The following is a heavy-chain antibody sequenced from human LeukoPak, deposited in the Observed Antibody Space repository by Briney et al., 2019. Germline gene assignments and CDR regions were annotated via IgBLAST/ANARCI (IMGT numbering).Heavy chain of an antibody. V-gene: IGHV3-7*01. CDR1: GFTFSSYS. Sequence: GGSLRLSCAASGFTFSSYSMNWVRQAPGKGLEWVANIKEDGSEKYYMDSVKGRFTISRDNAKSSLFLQMNSLRAEDTAVYYCARYCSGGSCFDYWGQGTLVTVSS. D-gene: IGHD2-15*01. CDR2: IKEDGSEK. CDR3: ARYCSGGSCFDY. J-gene: IGHJ4*02.